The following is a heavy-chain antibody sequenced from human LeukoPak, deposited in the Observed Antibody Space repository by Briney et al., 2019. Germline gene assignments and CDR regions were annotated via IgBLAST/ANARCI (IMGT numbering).Heavy chain of an antibody. CDR1: GVSISRGSHY. J-gene: IGHJ4*02. V-gene: IGHV4-61*02. D-gene: IGHD3-22*01. CDR2: IHTIGNT. Sequence: SETLSLTCTVSGVSISRGSHYWSWIRQPAGKGLEWIGRIHTIGNTNYSPSLWRRVTISVDTSKNQFSLGLHSVTAADTAVYYCARDRSYYSDTGTDYWGQGALVTVSS. CDR3: ARDRSYYSDTGTDY.